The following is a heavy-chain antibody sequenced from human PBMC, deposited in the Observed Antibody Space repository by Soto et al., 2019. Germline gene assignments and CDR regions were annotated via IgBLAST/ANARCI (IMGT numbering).Heavy chain of an antibody. J-gene: IGHJ6*02. CDR1: GYSFTSSW. CDR2: IDPCDSYT. V-gene: IGHV5-10-1*01. CDR3: ARLEVYYHMDV. Sequence: PGESLKISCKGSGYSFTSSWISWVRQMPGKGLEWMGRIDPCDSYTNYSPSFQGHVTISADRSISTAYLQWSGLKASDTAMYYCARLEVYYHMDVWGQGTTVTVSS.